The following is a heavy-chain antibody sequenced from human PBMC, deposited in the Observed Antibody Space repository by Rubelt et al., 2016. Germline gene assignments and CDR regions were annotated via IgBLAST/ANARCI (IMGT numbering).Heavy chain of an antibody. CDR2: ISSTGNTI. D-gene: IGHD6-6*01. J-gene: IGHJ4*02. Sequence: EAQLVESGGGVVQPGGSLRLSCEVSGFTLSNYWMHWVRQVPGKGLEWVSYISSTGNTIYYADSVKGRFTISRDNARNTLYVRMNSLRAEDTAVYYCAKVGSSSSQGYWGQGTLVTVSS. V-gene: IGHV3-48*04. CDR1: GFTLSNYW. CDR3: AKVGSSSSQGY.